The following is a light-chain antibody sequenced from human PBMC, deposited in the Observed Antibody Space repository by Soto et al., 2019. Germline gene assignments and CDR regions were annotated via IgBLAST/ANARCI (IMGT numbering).Light chain of an antibody. J-gene: IGKJ2*01. Sequence: EIVMTQSPATLSVSPGERATLSCRASQSAGNNLAWYQQKPGQAPRLLIYDASTRATGVLARFSGSGSGAEFTLTISSLQSEDFAVYYCQQYNNWPMYTFGQGTKLEIK. CDR1: QSAGNN. CDR3: QQYNNWPMYT. CDR2: DAS. V-gene: IGKV3-15*01.